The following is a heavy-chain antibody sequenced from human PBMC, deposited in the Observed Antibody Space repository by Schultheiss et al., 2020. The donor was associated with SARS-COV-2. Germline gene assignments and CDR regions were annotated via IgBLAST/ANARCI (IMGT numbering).Heavy chain of an antibody. Sequence: GGSLRLFCSASGFTFSSYAMHWVRQAPGKGLEYVSTISSNGGSTYYADSVKGRFTISRDNSKTMVYLQMNSLRAEDTAVYYCARWETGTTSQYYYYGMDVWGQGTTVTVSS. CDR2: ISSNGGST. V-gene: IGHV3-64*04. CDR3: ARWETGTTSQYYYYGMDV. D-gene: IGHD1-7*01. CDR1: GFTFSSYA. J-gene: IGHJ6*02.